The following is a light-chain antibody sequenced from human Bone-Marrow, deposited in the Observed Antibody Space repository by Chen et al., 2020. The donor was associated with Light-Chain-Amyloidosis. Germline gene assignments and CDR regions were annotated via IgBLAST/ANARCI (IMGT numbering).Light chain of an antibody. CDR2: DDS. CDR1: NIGSTS. CDR3: QVWDRSSDRPV. V-gene: IGLV3-21*02. Sequence: SYVLTHPSSLLVAPGQTATIACWGNNIGSTSVHWYQQTPGQAPLLVVYDDSDRPSGIPERLSGSNSGNTATLTISRVEAGDEADYYCQVWDRSSDRPVFGGGTKLTVL. J-gene: IGLJ3*02.